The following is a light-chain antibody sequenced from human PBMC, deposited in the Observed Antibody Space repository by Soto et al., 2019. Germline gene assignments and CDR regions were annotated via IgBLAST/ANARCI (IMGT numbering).Light chain of an antibody. Sequence: QSALTQPASVSGSPGQSITISCTGTSSDVGAYNSVSWYQQHPGKAPKLIIYDVSTRPSGISDRFSGSKSGNTASLTISGLQAEDESDYYCRSYTTSVTYVFGTGTKLTVL. J-gene: IGLJ1*01. CDR3: RSYTTSVTYV. V-gene: IGLV2-14*01. CDR2: DVS. CDR1: SSDVGAYNS.